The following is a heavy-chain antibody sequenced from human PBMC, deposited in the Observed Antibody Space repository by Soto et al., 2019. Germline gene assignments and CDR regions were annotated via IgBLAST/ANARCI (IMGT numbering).Heavy chain of an antibody. CDR3: ARLSGLYGDYALTPQDYGMDG. J-gene: IGHJ6*02. CDR1: GGTFSSYA. V-gene: IGHV1-69*12. D-gene: IGHD4-17*01. Sequence: QVQLVQSGAEVKKPGSSVKVSCKASGGTFSSYAISWVRQAPGQGLEWMGGIIPIFGTANYAQKFQGRVTITADESTSTAYRELSSLRSEDTAVYYCARLSGLYGDYALTPQDYGMDGWGQGTTVTVSS. CDR2: IIPIFGTA.